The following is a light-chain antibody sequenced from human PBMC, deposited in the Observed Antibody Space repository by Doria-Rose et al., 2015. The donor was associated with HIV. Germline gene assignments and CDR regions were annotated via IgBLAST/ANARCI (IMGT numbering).Light chain of an antibody. CDR2: DGT. CDR1: QSFSSTY. CDR3: HQYGTSWT. V-gene: IGKV3-20*01. J-gene: IGKJ1*01. Sequence: TQSPGTLSLSPGERATLSCRASQSFSSTYIAWYQQKPCQAPRLLIYDGTARDTGIPDRFSASGSGTDFTLTINRLEPEDFALYYCHQYGTSWTFGQGTKVEI.